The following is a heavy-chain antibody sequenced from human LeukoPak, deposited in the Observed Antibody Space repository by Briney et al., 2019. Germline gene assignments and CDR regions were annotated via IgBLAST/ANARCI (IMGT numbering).Heavy chain of an antibody. J-gene: IGHJ4*02. Sequence: GGSLRLSCAASGFTFSSYAMSWVRQAPGKGLEWVSSISDSSGHTYYADSVRGRFTISRDNSKNTVFLQMNSLRAEDTAIYYCAKDGVWQSYYFDYRGQGTLVTVSS. CDR2: ISDSSGHT. D-gene: IGHD6-19*01. CDR3: AKDGVWQSYYFDY. CDR1: GFTFSSYA. V-gene: IGHV3-23*01.